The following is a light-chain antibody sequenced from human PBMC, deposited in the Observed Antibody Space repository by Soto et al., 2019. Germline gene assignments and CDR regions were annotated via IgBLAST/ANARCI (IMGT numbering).Light chain of an antibody. V-gene: IGLV2-23*01. CDR1: SSDVGSHKL. CDR3: CSNAEGSTYV. Sequence: QSALTQPASVSGSPGQSITISCTGTSSDVGSHKLVSWYQQYPGKAPKLIIFEASKRPSGVSDRFSGSKSGSTASLTISGLQAEDEADYYCCSNAEGSTYVFGTGTKLTVL. J-gene: IGLJ1*01. CDR2: EAS.